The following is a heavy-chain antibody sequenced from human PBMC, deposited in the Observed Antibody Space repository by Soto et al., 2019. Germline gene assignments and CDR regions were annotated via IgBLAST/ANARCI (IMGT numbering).Heavy chain of an antibody. CDR1: GYSFTSYW. CDR3: ARHGVGDILTGQPDY. CDR2: IYPGDSDT. V-gene: IGHV5-51*01. J-gene: IGHJ4*02. Sequence: PGESLKISCKGSGYSFTSYWIGWVRQMPGRGLEWMGIIYPGDSDTRYSPSFQGQVTVSADKSISTAYLQWSSLKASDTAMYYCARHGVGDILTGQPDYWGQGTLVTVSS. D-gene: IGHD3-9*01.